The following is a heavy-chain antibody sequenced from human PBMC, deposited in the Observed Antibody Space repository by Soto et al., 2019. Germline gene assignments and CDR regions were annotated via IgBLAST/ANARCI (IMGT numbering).Heavy chain of an antibody. CDR2: IIPMFGTT. CDR1: GGTFNSYS. CDR3: ARAAVLTFTRFYDVDV. V-gene: IGHV1-69*18. D-gene: IGHD6-13*01. J-gene: IGHJ6*02. Sequence: QVQLVQSGAEVKTPGSSVKVSCEASGGTFNSYSINWVRQAPGQGLEWMGRIIPMFGTTDYAQRFQGRVTCTADESTSSASMEVTNLTSEDTAVYYCARAAVLTFTRFYDVDVWGQGTTGTVSS.